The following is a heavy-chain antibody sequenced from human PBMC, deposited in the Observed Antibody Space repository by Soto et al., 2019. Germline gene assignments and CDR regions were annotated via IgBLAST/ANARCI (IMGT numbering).Heavy chain of an antibody. CDR1: GYTFTNYY. CDR2: INPSGGST. D-gene: IGHD6-25*01. V-gene: IGHV1-46*01. CDR3: ARGDGRGSSGFYYYYGMDV. Sequence: QVQLVQSGAEVKKPGASVKVSCKASGYTFTNYYMHWVRQAPRQVLEWMGIINPSGGSTSYAQKSQGRVTMTSDTSTSTVYMELSSLRSEDTAVYYCARGDGRGSSGFYYYYGMDVGGHGTTVTVSS. J-gene: IGHJ6*02.